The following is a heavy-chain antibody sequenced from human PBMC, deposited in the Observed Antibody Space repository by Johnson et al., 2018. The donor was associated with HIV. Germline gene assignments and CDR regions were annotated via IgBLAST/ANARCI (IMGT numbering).Heavy chain of an antibody. D-gene: IGHD6-6*01. J-gene: IGHJ3*02. V-gene: IGHV3-30*19. CDR2: ISYDGSNK. Sequence: QVQLVESGGGVVQPGGSLRLSCAASGFTFSSYGMHWVRQAPGRGLEWVAVISYDGSNKYYADSVKGRFTISRDNSKNTLYLQMNSLRAEDTAVYYCARESELLSSSDAFDIWGQGTMVTVSS. CDR1: GFTFSSYG. CDR3: ARESELLSSSDAFDI.